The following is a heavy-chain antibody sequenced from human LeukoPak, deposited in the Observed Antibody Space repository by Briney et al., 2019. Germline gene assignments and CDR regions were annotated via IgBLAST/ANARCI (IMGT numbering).Heavy chain of an antibody. Sequence: PGGSLRLSCAASGFTLDTSWMAWVRQAPGKGLEWVANIKQDGSEEYYVDSVKGRFTISRDNAKNSLYLQMNSLRAEDTAVYYCARGAYSTVYWGQGTLVTVSS. CDR2: IKQDGSEE. D-gene: IGHD6-13*01. CDR3: ARGAYSTVY. CDR1: GFTLDTSW. V-gene: IGHV3-7*04. J-gene: IGHJ4*02.